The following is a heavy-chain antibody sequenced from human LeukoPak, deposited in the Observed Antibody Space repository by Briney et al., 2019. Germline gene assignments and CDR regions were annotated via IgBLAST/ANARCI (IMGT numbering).Heavy chain of an antibody. J-gene: IGHJ4*02. CDR1: GFTFSSYG. Sequence: GGSLRLSCAASGFTFSSYGMHWVRQAPGKGLEWVAVISYDGSNKCYADSVKGRFTISRDNSKNTLYLQMNSLRAEDTAVYYCAKERHGGNSRVGYFDYWGQGTLVTVSS. CDR2: ISYDGSNK. D-gene: IGHD4-23*01. CDR3: AKERHGGNSRVGYFDY. V-gene: IGHV3-30*18.